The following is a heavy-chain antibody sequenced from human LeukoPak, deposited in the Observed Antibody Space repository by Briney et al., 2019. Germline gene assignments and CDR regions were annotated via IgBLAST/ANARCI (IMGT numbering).Heavy chain of an antibody. V-gene: IGHV4-39*01. D-gene: IGHD1-1*01. CDR2: IYYSGST. Sequence: PSETLSLTCTVSGGSISSSSYYWGWIRQPPGKGLEWIGSIYYSGSTYYNPSLKSRVTISVDTSKNQFSLKLSSVTAADTAVYYCARLLDLEGDWGQGTLVTVS. J-gene: IGHJ4*02. CDR3: ARLLDLEGD. CDR1: GGSISSSSYY.